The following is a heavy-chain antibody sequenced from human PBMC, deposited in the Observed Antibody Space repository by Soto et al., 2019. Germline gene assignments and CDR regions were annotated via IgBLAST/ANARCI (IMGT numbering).Heavy chain of an antibody. D-gene: IGHD6-13*01. CDR3: ARGAGYSSSWLMGD. Sequence: HSDTISLSCTVSGESICIDESYLSWIRQPPGKGLEWIGYIYYSGSTYYNPSLKSRVTISVDTSKNQFSLKLSSVTAADTAVYYCARGAGYSSSWLMGDWGQGTLVTVSS. CDR2: IYYSGST. V-gene: IGHV4-30-4*02. CDR1: GESICIDESY. J-gene: IGHJ4*02.